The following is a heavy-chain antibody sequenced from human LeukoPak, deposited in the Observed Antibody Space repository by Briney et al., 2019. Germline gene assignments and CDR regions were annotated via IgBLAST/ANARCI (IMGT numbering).Heavy chain of an antibody. D-gene: IGHD6-19*01. CDR3: ARVTAVAALSFDY. CDR2: IYYSGST. CDR1: GGSISSSRYS. Sequence: TSSETLSLTCTVSGGSISSSRYSWGWIRQPPGKGLEWIGSIYYSGSTNYNPSLKSRVTISVDTSKNQFSLKLSSVTAADTAVYYCARVTAVAALSFDYWGQGTLVTVSS. J-gene: IGHJ4*02. V-gene: IGHV4-39*07.